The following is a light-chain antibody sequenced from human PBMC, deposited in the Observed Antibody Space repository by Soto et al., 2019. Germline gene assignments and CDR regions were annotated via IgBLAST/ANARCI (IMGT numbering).Light chain of an antibody. CDR2: GAS. CDR3: QQYGTSPWT. CDR1: QSVRSNY. J-gene: IGKJ1*01. Sequence: EIVLTQSPGTLSLSPGERATLSCRASQSVRSNYLAWFQQKPGQAPRLLVHGASSRATGIPDRFSGSGSGTDFTLAISRLEPEDFAVYYCQQYGTSPWTFGQGTKVEIK. V-gene: IGKV3-20*01.